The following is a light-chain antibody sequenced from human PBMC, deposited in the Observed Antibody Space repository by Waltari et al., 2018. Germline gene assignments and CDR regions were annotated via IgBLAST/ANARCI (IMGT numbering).Light chain of an antibody. Sequence: QSALTQPPSASGSPGQSVTIPCTGTSSAVGAYKYVSWYQQHPGKAPKLLIYEVSKRASGVPDCFSGSKSGNTASLTVSGLQAEDEADYYCASRGASKVFGGGTKLTVL. J-gene: IGLJ2*01. CDR2: EVS. CDR3: ASRGASKV. CDR1: SSAVGAYKY. V-gene: IGLV2-8*01.